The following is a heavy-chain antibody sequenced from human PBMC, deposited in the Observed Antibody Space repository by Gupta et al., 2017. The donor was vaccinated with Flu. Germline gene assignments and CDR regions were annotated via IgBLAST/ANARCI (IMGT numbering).Heavy chain of an antibody. D-gene: IGHD3-16*02. CDR1: GFTFSSYS. Sequence: EVQLVESGGGLVQPGGSLRLSCAASGFTFSSYSMNWVRQAPGKGLEWVSYISSSSSTIYYADSVKGRFTISRDNAKNSLYLQMNSLRDEDTAVYYCARSFYDYVWGSYRAYYFDYWGQGTLVTVSS. CDR3: ARSFYDYVWGSYRAYYFDY. CDR2: ISSSSSTI. V-gene: IGHV3-48*02. J-gene: IGHJ4*02.